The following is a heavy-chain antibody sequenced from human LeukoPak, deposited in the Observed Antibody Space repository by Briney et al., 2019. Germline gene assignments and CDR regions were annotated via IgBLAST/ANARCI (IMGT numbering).Heavy chain of an antibody. CDR2: ITSGSSHI. CDR1: GFTFSSYN. V-gene: IGHV3-21*01. D-gene: IGHD1-26*01. CDR3: ARDPYSGSYWADYYYYMDV. Sequence: PGGSLRPSCAASGFTFSSYNMNWVRQTPGQGLGWVSSITSGSSHIYYADSVKGRFTISRDNAKSSLYLQMNSLRAEDTAVYYCARDPYSGSYWADYYYYMDVWGKGTTVTISS. J-gene: IGHJ6*03.